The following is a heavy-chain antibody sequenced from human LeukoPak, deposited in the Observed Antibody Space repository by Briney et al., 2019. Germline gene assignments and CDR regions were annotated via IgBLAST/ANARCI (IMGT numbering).Heavy chain of an antibody. CDR1: GFTFDDYA. CDR3: ARMGVSYDSSGYYYVSSRDFDY. D-gene: IGHD3-22*01. V-gene: IGHV3-9*01. Sequence: QPGGSLRLSCAASGFTFDDYAMHWVRQAPGKGLEWVSGISWNSGSIGYADSVKGRFTISRDNAKNSLYLQMNSLRAEDTAVYYCARMGVSYDSSGYYYVSSRDFDYWGQGTLVTVSS. CDR2: ISWNSGSI. J-gene: IGHJ4*02.